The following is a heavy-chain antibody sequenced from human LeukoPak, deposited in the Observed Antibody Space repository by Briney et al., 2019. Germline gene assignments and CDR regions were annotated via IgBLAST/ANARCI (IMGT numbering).Heavy chain of an antibody. Sequence: SETLSLTSPVSGASISSYYWSWIRQPPGKGLEWIGYIYYSGGTNYKHSLKSRVTISVDTSKSQFSLKLSSVTAADTAVYYCATYIAAAGTRYFQHWGQGTLVTVSS. D-gene: IGHD6-13*01. CDR3: ATYIAAAGTRYFQH. V-gene: IGHV4-59*01. CDR2: IYYSGGT. CDR1: GASISSYY. J-gene: IGHJ1*01.